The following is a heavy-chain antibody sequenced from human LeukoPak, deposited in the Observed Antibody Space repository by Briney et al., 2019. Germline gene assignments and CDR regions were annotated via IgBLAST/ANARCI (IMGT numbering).Heavy chain of an antibody. CDR2: FDPEDGET. CDR1: GYTLTGLS. D-gene: IGHD3-3*02. J-gene: IGHJ5*02. V-gene: IGHV1-24*01. CDR3: ATAFLEWPPAFDP. Sequence: ASVKVSCKVSGYTLTGLSMHWVRQAPGKGLEWMGGFDPEDGETIYAQKSQGRVTMTEDTSTDTAYMELSSLRSEDTAVYYCATAFLEWPPAFDPWGQGTLVTVSS.